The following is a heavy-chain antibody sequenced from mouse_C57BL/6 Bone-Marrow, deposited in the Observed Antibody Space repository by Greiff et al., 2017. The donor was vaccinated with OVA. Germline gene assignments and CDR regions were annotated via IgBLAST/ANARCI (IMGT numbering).Heavy chain of an antibody. CDR1: GYTFTSYW. J-gene: IGHJ3*01. Sequence: QVQLKQPGAELVKPGASVKLSCKASGYTFTSYWMEWVKQRPGQGLEWIGKIDPSDSYTNYNQKFKGKATLTVDKSSSTAYMQLSSLTSEDSAVFYCARAVFAYWGQGTLVTVSA. CDR2: IDPSDSYT. V-gene: IGHV1-50*01. CDR3: ARAVFAY.